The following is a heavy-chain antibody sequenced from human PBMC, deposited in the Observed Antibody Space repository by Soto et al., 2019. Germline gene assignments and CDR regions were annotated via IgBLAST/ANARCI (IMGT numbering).Heavy chain of an antibody. CDR2: LYDVDGS. CDR3: ATWHEREHAYDV. V-gene: IGHV3-53*01. D-gene: IGHD1-1*01. CDR1: GLTVRGKKY. J-gene: IGHJ3*01. Sequence: DVQLVESGGGLMQPGESLRLSCAASGLTVRGKKYVAWVRQAPGKGLEWVSALYDVDGSFYADSVKGRFTTSSDSSKTTVYLQMNGLRQEDTAVYYCATWHEREHAYDVWGQGTTVTVSS.